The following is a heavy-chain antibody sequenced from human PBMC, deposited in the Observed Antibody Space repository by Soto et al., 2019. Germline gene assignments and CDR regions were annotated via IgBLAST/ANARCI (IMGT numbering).Heavy chain of an antibody. CDR1: AHTFTGYY. CDR3: ARVTLKAGNWFDP. V-gene: IGHV1-2*02. CDR2: INPNSRGT. Sequence: ASVKVSCKNSAHTFTGYYMHWVRHAPGQGFEWMGRINPNSRGTSYAQKFQGRVTMTRDTSNNTAYMELRGRKSDDTAVYYCARVTLKAGNWFDPWGQGTLVTVSS. J-gene: IGHJ5*02.